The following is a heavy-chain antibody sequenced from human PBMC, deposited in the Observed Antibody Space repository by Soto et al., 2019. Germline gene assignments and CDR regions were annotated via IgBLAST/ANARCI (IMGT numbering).Heavy chain of an antibody. CDR2: IIPICGTA. D-gene: IGHD3-9*01. Sequence: QVQLVQSGAEVKKPGYSVKVSCKASGGTFSSYAISWVRQAPGQGLEWMGGIIPICGTANYAQKFQGRVTITACESTRTAYMELSSLRSADTAVYYCARTLHVWYDILTGYYNTENYFFDYWGQGTLVTVSS. V-gene: IGHV1-69*12. CDR3: ARTLHVWYDILTGYYNTENYFFDY. CDR1: GGTFSSYA. J-gene: IGHJ4*02.